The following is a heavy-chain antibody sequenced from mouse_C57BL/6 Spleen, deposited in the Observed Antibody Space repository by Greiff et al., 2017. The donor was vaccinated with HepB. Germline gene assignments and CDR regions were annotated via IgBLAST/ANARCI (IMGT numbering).Heavy chain of an antibody. Sequence: QVQLQQSGAELARPGASVKLSRKASGYTFTSYGISWVKQRTGQGLEWIGEIYPRSGNTYYNEKFKGKATLTADKSSSTAYMELRSLTSEDSAVYFCARRTTVVANWYFDVWGTGTTVTVSS. CDR1: GYTFTSYG. CDR2: IYPRSGNT. V-gene: IGHV1-81*01. D-gene: IGHD1-1*01. CDR3: ARRTTVVANWYFDV. J-gene: IGHJ1*03.